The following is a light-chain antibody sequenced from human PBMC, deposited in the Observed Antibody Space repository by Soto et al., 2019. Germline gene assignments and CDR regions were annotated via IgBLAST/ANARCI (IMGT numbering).Light chain of an antibody. CDR2: DAS. Sequence: EIVLTQSPATLSLSPGERGTLSCRASQSVSNYLAWYQHKPGQAPRLLISDASNRATGIPARFSGSGSGTDFTLTISSLEPEDFAVYYCQQRSNWPQLTFGGGTKVEVK. J-gene: IGKJ4*01. CDR3: QQRSNWPQLT. CDR1: QSVSNY. V-gene: IGKV3-11*01.